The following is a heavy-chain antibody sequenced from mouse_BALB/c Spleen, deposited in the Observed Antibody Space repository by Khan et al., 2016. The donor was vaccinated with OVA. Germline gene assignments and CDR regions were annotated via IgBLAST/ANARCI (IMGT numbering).Heavy chain of an antibody. V-gene: IGHV1-31*01. CDR2: IDPFSGDT. D-gene: IGHD2-13*01. J-gene: IGHJ3*01. CDR1: GYSFTSYY. Sequence: VRLQQSGPELMKPGASVKISCKASGYSFTSYYIHWVIQSHGTSLEWIGYIDPFSGDTTYNQKFKGKATLTVDKSSSTAYIHLSNLTSEDSAVYYCTRHGDVAWFTYWGQGTLVTVSA. CDR3: TRHGDVAWFTY.